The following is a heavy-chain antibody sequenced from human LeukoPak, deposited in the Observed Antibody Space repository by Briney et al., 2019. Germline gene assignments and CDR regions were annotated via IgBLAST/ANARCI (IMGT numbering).Heavy chain of an antibody. V-gene: IGHV1-3*04. CDR2: INTGNGNT. D-gene: IGHD3-22*01. J-gene: IGHJ4*02. CDR1: GYTFTSNA. CDR3: ARGSGETGGYYYVY. Sequence: GASVKVSCKASGYTFTSNAMHWVRQAPGQRPEWMGWINTGNGNTKYSQKFQGRVTISRDTSANTAYMEVSSLRSEDTAVYYCARGSGETGGYYYVYWGRGTPVTVSS.